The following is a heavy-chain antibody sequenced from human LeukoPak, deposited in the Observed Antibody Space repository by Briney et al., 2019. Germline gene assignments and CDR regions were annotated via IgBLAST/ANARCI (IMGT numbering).Heavy chain of an antibody. CDR3: ARASIFGVIRTFFNWLDP. J-gene: IGHJ5*02. CDR1: GYSIGRTYH. CDR2: IYHSGST. V-gene: IGHV4-38-2*02. Sequence: EASETLSLTCSVTGYSIGRTYHWGWIRQPPGKGLEWIDTIYHSGSTYYNPSLKSRVTISVDTSNNQFSLKLSSVTAADTAVYFCARASIFGVIRTFFNWLDPWGQGTLVTVSS. D-gene: IGHD3-3*01.